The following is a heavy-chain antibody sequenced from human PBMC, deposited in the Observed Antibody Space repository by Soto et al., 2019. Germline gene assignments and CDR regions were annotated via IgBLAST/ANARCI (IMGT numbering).Heavy chain of an antibody. CDR3: ARQNEGAYSNSFDY. V-gene: IGHV3-21*01. CDR1: GFTFSSYS. J-gene: IGHJ4*02. D-gene: IGHD4-4*01. CDR2: ISSSSSYI. Sequence: EVQLVESGGGLVKPGGSLRLSCAASGFTFSSYSMNWVRQAPGKGLEWVSSISSSSSYIYYADSVKGRFTISRDNAKNSLYLQMNSLRAEDTAVYYCARQNEGAYSNSFDYWGQGTLVTVSS.